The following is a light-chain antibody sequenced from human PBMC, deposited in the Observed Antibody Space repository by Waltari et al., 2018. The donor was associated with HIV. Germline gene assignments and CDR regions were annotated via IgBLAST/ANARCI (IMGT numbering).Light chain of an antibody. V-gene: IGKV2D-29*01. Sequence: DIVMTQPTLSLAVTPGQPASISCKSSQSLLDSGGKTYLYWYLQKPGQPPQLLIYEVSKRFSGVPDRVSGIGSGTDFTLTISSLEPEDFAVYYCQHRSNWPPLFTFGPGTKVDIK. CDR1: QSLLDSGGKTY. J-gene: IGKJ3*01. CDR3: QHRSNWPPLFT. CDR2: EVS.